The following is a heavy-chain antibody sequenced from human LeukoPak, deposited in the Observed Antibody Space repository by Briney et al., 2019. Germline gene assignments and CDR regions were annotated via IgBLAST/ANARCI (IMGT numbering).Heavy chain of an antibody. Sequence: PSETLSLTCAVYGGSFSGYYWSWIRQPPGKGLEWIGEINHSGSTNYNPSLKSRVTISVDTSKNQFSLKLSSVTAADTAAYYCARSLSGYSYGCFDYWGQGTLVTVSS. CDR2: INHSGST. CDR1: GGSFSGYY. D-gene: IGHD5-18*01. V-gene: IGHV4-34*01. CDR3: ARSLSGYSYGCFDY. J-gene: IGHJ4*02.